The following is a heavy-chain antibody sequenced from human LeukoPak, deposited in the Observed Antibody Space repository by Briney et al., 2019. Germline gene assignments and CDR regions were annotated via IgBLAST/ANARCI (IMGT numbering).Heavy chain of an antibody. Sequence: GGSVRLSCAASGFTFSSYWMSWVRQAPGKGLEWVANIKQDGSERYYVDSVKGRFTISRDNAKNSLYLQMNSLRAEDTAVYYCARLPYDSSGYEAAMDVWGQGTTVTVSS. CDR2: IKQDGSER. CDR1: GFTFSSYW. V-gene: IGHV3-7*01. D-gene: IGHD3-22*01. J-gene: IGHJ6*02. CDR3: ARLPYDSSGYEAAMDV.